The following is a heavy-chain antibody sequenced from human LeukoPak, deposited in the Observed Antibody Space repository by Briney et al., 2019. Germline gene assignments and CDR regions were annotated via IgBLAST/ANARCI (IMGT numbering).Heavy chain of an antibody. CDR3: ARELWVDWNYGEPFDY. Sequence: GGSLRLSCAASGFTFSSYGMHWVRQAPGKGLEWVAFIRYDGSNKYYADSVKGRFTISRDNSKNTLYLQMNSLRAEDTAVYYCARELWVDWNYGEPFDYWGQGTLVTVSS. V-gene: IGHV3-30*02. J-gene: IGHJ4*02. CDR2: IRYDGSNK. D-gene: IGHD1-7*01. CDR1: GFTFSSYG.